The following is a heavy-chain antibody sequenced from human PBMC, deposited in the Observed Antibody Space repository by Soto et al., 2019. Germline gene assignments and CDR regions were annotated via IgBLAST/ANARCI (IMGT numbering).Heavy chain of an antibody. D-gene: IGHD6-13*01. Sequence: ASVNVSCRASGYTFTSYGISWVRQAPGQGLEWMGWINAYNGNTNYAQKLQGRVTITTDTSASTAYMEMRSLRADDPAVYYCARSYSSPQIIDYWGQGTLVTVSS. CDR1: GYTFTSYG. CDR2: INAYNGNT. J-gene: IGHJ4*02. CDR3: ARSYSSPQIIDY. V-gene: IGHV1-18*01.